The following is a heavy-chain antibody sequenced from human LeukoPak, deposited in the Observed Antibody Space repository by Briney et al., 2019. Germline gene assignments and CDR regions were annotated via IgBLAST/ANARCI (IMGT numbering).Heavy chain of an antibody. J-gene: IGHJ4*02. CDR3: ARDRYSGSYWGYYFDY. D-gene: IGHD1-26*01. V-gene: IGHV1-18*01. CDR1: GYTFTSYG. CDR2: ISAYNGNT. Sequence: EASVKVSCKASGYTFTSYGISWVRQAPGQGLEWMGWISAYNGNTNYAQKFQGRVTITADESTSTAYMELSSLRSEDTAVYYCARDRYSGSYWGYYFDYWGQGTLVTVSS.